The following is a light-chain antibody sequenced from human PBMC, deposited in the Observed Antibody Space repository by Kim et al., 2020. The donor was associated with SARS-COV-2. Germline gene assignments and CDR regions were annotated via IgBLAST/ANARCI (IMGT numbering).Light chain of an antibody. CDR1: QSFSSSY. Sequence: PGQRALPSCQASQSFSSSYLAWYQQKPGQAPRLLIYGASSRATGIPDRFSGSGSGTDFTLTISRLGPEDFAVYYCQQYGSSPGTFGQGTKVEIK. V-gene: IGKV3-20*01. J-gene: IGKJ1*01. CDR2: GAS. CDR3: QQYGSSPGT.